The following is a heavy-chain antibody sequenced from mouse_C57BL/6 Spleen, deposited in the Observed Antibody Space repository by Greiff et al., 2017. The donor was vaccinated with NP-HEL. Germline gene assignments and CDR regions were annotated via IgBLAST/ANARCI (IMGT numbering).Heavy chain of an antibody. V-gene: IGHV1-5*01. D-gene: IGHD2-2*01. CDR2: IYPGNSDT. CDR1: GYTFTSYW. Sequence: EVQLQQSGTVLARPGASVKMSCKTSGYTFTSYWMHWVKQRPGQGLEWIGAIYPGNSDTSYNQKFKGKAKLTAVTSASTAYMELSSLTNEDSAVYYCTKSTMVTTPAYWGQGTTLTVSS. CDR3: TKSTMVTTPAY. J-gene: IGHJ2*01.